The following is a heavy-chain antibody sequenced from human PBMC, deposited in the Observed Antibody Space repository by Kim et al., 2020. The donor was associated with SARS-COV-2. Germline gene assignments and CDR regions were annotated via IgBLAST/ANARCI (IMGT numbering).Heavy chain of an antibody. CDR2: INKDGSDK. J-gene: IGHJ4*02. V-gene: IGHV3-7*01. Sequence: GGSLRLSCAASGFIFTDYWMNWVRQAPGKGLEWVANINKDGSDKYYVGSVKGRFTISRDNAKNSVYLQMNSLRVDDTAVYYCVRGGVIYWGQGTLVTVSS. CDR1: GFIFTDYW. D-gene: IGHD3-10*01. CDR3: VRGGVIY.